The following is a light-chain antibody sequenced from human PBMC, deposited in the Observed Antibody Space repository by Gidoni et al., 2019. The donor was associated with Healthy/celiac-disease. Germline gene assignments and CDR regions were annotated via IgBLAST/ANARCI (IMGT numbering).Light chain of an antibody. Sequence: SYELTQPPSASVSPGQTARITCSGDALPKQYAYWYQQKPGPAPVLVIYKDSERPSGIPERFSGSSSGTTVTLTISGVQAEDEADYYCQSADSSGTYVVFGGGTKLTVL. CDR3: QSADSSGTYVV. CDR1: ALPKQY. J-gene: IGLJ2*01. CDR2: KDS. V-gene: IGLV3-25*02.